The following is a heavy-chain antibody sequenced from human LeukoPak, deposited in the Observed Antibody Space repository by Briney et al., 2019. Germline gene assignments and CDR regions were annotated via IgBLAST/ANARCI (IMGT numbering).Heavy chain of an antibody. Sequence: ASVKVSCKASGYTFTSYDINWVRQATGQGLEWMGWINPNSGGTSYAQKFQGRVTVTRDTSISTAYMELSSLRSDDTAVYYCARPRDWEPGNWYFDLWGRGTLVTVSS. J-gene: IGHJ2*01. D-gene: IGHD3/OR15-3a*01. CDR1: GYTFTSYD. CDR3: ARPRDWEPGNWYFDL. CDR2: INPNSGGT. V-gene: IGHV1-2*02.